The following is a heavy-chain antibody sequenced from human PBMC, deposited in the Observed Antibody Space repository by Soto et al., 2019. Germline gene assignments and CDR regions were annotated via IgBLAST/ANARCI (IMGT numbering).Heavy chain of an antibody. CDR2: ISGSGGST. J-gene: IGHJ4*02. Sequence: EVQVLESGGGLVQPGGSLRLSCAASGLTFSRYAMSWVRQAPGKGLEWVAAISGSGGSTYYADSVKGRFTISRDNSKNPLYPQINSLTAEDTAVYYCAQATWLYPPFDYWGQRTLVTVSS. CDR1: GLTFSRYA. V-gene: IGHV3-23*01. CDR3: AQATWLYPPFDY. D-gene: IGHD6-19*01.